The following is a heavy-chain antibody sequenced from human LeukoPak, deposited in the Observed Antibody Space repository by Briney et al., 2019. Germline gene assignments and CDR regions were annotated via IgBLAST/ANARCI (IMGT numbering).Heavy chain of an antibody. V-gene: IGHV3-48*02. Sequence: GGSLRLSCAASGFTFSSYSMNWARQAPGKRLEWVSYISSSSSTIYYADSVKGRFTISRDNAKNSLYLQMNSLRDEDTAVYYCASSILEPYYYDSSGDAFDIWGQGTMVTVSS. CDR1: GFTFSSYS. J-gene: IGHJ3*02. D-gene: IGHD3-22*01. CDR3: ASSILEPYYYDSSGDAFDI. CDR2: ISSSSSTI.